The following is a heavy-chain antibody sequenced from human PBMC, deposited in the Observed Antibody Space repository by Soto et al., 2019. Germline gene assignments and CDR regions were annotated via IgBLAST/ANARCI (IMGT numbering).Heavy chain of an antibody. CDR3: ARGGAARPDY. V-gene: IGHV3-48*02. CDR2: ISSSGSTI. Sequence: EVQLLESGGGLVQPGGSLRLSCAASGFTFSSYAMSWVRQAPGKGLAWVSYISSSGSTIQYADSVKGRFTISRDNAKNSLYLQMNSLRDEDTAVYYCARGGAARPDYWGQGTLVTVSS. D-gene: IGHD6-6*01. J-gene: IGHJ4*02. CDR1: GFTFSSYA.